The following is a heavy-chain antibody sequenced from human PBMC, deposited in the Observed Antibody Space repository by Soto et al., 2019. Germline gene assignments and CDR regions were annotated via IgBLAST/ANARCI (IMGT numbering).Heavy chain of an antibody. CDR1: GFTLSNYV. J-gene: IGHJ4*02. V-gene: IGHV3-23*01. CDR3: VKASGSSRPYYFDN. CDR2: LSGVGGST. Sequence: EVQLLESGGGLEQPGGSLRLTCAASGFTLSNYVLSWVRQAPGRGLEWVSALSGVGGSTYYSDSAKGRFTISRDNSKSTLYLQMNSLRAEDTAVYYCVKASGSSRPYYFDNWGQGTLVTVSS. D-gene: IGHD3-3*01.